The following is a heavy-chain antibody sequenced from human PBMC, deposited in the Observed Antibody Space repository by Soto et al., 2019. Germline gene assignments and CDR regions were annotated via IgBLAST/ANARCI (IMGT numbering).Heavy chain of an antibody. CDR1: GFTFSSYA. Sequence: GGSLRLSCAASGFTFSSYAMSWVRQAPGKGLEWVSAISGSGGSTYYEDSVKGRFTISRDNSKNTLYLQMNSLRAEDTAVYYCAKGLLYYYGSGSYYPSAFDIWGQGTMVTVSS. CDR3: AKGLLYYYGSGSYYPSAFDI. CDR2: ISGSGGST. J-gene: IGHJ3*02. D-gene: IGHD3-10*01. V-gene: IGHV3-23*01.